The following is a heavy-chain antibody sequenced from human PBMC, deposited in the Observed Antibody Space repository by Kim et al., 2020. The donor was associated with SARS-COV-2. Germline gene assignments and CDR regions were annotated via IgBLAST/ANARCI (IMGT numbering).Heavy chain of an antibody. J-gene: IGHJ4*02. D-gene: IGHD3-16*01. CDR2: IIPIFGTA. CDR3: ASGGFDVNLFDY. V-gene: IGHV1-69*13. CDR1: GGTFSSYA. Sequence: SVKVSCKASGGTFSSYAISWVRQAPGQGLEWMGGIIPIFGTANYAQKFQGRVTITADESTSTAYMELSSLRSEDTAVYYCASGGFDVNLFDYWGQGTLVTVSS.